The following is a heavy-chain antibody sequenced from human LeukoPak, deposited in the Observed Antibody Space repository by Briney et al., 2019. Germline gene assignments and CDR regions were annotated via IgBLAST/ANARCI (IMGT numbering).Heavy chain of an antibody. Sequence: PGGSLRLSCAASGFTLSSYAMSWVRQAPGKGLEWVSAISGSGGSTYYADSVKGRFTISRDNSKNTLYLQMNSLRAEDTAVYYCAKYYYDSSGYYLFDYWGQGTLVTVSS. D-gene: IGHD3-22*01. J-gene: IGHJ4*02. CDR3: AKYYYDSSGYYLFDY. CDR1: GFTLSSYA. CDR2: ISGSGGST. V-gene: IGHV3-23*01.